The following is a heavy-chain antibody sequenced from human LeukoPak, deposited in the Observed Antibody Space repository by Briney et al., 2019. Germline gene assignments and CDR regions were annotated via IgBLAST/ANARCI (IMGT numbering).Heavy chain of an antibody. V-gene: IGHV1-8*01. Sequence: ASVKVSCKASGYTFISYDINWVRQATGQGLEWMGWMNPNSGNTGYAQKFQGRVTMTRNTSISTAYMELSSLRSEDTAVYYCAEPIGYCSGGSCYFQHWGQGTLVTVSS. CDR1: GYTFISYD. J-gene: IGHJ1*01. CDR2: MNPNSGNT. CDR3: AEPIGYCSGGSCYFQH. D-gene: IGHD2-15*01.